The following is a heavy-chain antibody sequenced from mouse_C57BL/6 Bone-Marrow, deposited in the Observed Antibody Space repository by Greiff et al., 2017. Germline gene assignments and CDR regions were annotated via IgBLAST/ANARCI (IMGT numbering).Heavy chain of an antibody. V-gene: IGHV1-74*01. CDR1: GYTFTSYW. Sequence: QVQLQQPGAELVKPGASVKVSCKASGYTFTSYWMHWVKQRPGQGLEWIGRIHPSDSDTNYNQKFKGKATLTVDKPSSTAYLQLSSLTSEDSAVYYCAHGNYFYWYFAVWGTGTTVTVSS. D-gene: IGHD2-1*01. CDR2: IHPSDSDT. CDR3: AHGNYFYWYFAV. J-gene: IGHJ1*03.